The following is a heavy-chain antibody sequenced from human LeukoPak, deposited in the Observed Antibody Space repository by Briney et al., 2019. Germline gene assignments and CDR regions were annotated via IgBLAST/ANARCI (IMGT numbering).Heavy chain of an antibody. V-gene: IGHV3-21*04. Sequence: GGSLRLSCAASGFTFSTYIMNWVRQTPGKGLEWVSSIGTSTSYIYYADSVKGRFTISRDNAKKSLYLQMHSLRAEDTAFYHCARVKGEGALFDYWGQGTLVTVSS. D-gene: IGHD1-26*01. CDR1: GFTFSTYI. CDR2: IGTSTSYI. CDR3: ARVKGEGALFDY. J-gene: IGHJ4*02.